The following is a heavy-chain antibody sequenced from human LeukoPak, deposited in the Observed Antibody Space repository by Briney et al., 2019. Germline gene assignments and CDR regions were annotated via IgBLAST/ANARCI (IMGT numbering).Heavy chain of an antibody. Sequence: SQTLSLTCTVSGGSISSGGYYWSWIRQHPGKGLEWIGYIYYSGSTYYNPSLKSRVTISVDTSKNQFSLKLSSVTAADTAVYYCARDSPDYYDSSGYRGVFDYWGQGTLVTVSS. CDR3: ARDSPDYYDSSGYRGVFDY. V-gene: IGHV4-31*03. CDR1: GGSISSGGYY. CDR2: IYYSGST. J-gene: IGHJ4*02. D-gene: IGHD3-22*01.